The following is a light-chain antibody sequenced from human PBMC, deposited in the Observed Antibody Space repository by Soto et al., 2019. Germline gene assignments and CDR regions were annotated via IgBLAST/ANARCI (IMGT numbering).Light chain of an antibody. V-gene: IGKV1-33*01. CDR2: DAS. J-gene: IGKJ5*01. CDR1: QDISNY. CDR3: QQYYNLPI. Sequence: DVHLTQSPSSLSASVGDRVTITCQASQDISNYLNWYQQNPGKAPKLLIYDASNLETGVPSRCSGSGSGTDFTFTSISLQPEDIATCYWQQYYNLPIFGQGTRLENK.